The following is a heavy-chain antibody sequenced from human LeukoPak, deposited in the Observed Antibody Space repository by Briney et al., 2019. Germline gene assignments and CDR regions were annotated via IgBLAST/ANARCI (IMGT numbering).Heavy chain of an antibody. CDR1: GYSFTSYW. Sequence: GESLKISCKGSGYSFTSYWIGWVRQVPGKGLEWMGIIYPGDSATRYIPSFQGQVTISADNTISTAYLQGSSLKASDTAMYYCARHRKGGYSSGFDMWGRGTLVTVSS. V-gene: IGHV5-51*01. J-gene: IGHJ3*02. CDR2: IYPGDSAT. D-gene: IGHD6-25*01. CDR3: ARHRKGGYSSGFDM.